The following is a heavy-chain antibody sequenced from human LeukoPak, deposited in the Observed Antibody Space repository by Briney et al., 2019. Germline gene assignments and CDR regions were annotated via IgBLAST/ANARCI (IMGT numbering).Heavy chain of an antibody. Sequence: PGGSLRLSCAASGFTFSSYGMHWVRQAPGKGLKWVAVIWYDGSNKYYADSVKGRSTISRDNSKNTLYLQMNSLRAEDTAVYYCARASICSSTSCYRPYYYYYGMDVWGQGTTVTVSS. D-gene: IGHD2-2*01. V-gene: IGHV3-33*01. CDR3: ARASICSSTSCYRPYYYYYGMDV. J-gene: IGHJ6*02. CDR2: IWYDGSNK. CDR1: GFTFSSYG.